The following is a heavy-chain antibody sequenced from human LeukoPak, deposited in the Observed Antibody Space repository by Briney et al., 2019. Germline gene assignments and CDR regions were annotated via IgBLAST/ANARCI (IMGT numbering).Heavy chain of an antibody. Sequence: GGSLRLSCAASGFTVSSNYMSWVRQAPGKGLEWVSVIYSGGSTYYADSVKGRFTISRDNSKNTLYLQMNSLRAEDTAVYYCAISEHRGFDRPTLRYFDWLLGSPPFDYWGQGTLVTVSS. CDR1: GFTVSSNY. J-gene: IGHJ4*02. D-gene: IGHD3-9*01. CDR2: IYSGGST. V-gene: IGHV3-66*01. CDR3: AISEHRGFDRPTLRYFDWLLGSPPFDY.